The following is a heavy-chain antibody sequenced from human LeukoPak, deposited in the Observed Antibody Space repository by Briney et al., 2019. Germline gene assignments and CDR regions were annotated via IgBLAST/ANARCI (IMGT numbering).Heavy chain of an antibody. J-gene: IGHJ4*02. CDR2: IGAAGSTI. D-gene: IGHD2-2*01. CDR1: GFTFSSYS. V-gene: IGHV3-48*01. CDR3: ARDSSTYAGPPDY. Sequence: GGSLRLSCAASGFTFSSYSMNWVRQAPGKGLEWVSYIGAAGSTIYYADSVKGRFTISRDNAKNSLFLQMNSLRAEDTAVYYCARDSSTYAGPPDYWGQGTLVTVSS.